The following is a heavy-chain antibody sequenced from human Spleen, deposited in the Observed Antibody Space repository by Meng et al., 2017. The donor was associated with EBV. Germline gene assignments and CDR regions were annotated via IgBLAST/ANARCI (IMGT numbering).Heavy chain of an antibody. V-gene: IGHV2-5*02. Sequence: MTLKDDVTPMVNTTQDLTLDYTFSEFSISTSGVRVGWIRQPPGKALEWLALIYWDDDNRYSPSLESRLTITKDTSKNQVVLTMTNMDPVDTATYYCALRRKGVEANWGQGALVTVSS. CDR2: IYWDDDN. CDR1: EFSISTSGVR. CDR3: ALRRKGVEAN. D-gene: IGHD2-15*01. J-gene: IGHJ4*02.